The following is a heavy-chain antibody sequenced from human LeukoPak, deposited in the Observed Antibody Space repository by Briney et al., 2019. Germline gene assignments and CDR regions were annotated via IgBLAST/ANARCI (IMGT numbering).Heavy chain of an antibody. V-gene: IGHV1-46*01. D-gene: IGHD6-19*01. CDR1: GYTFTSYY. CDR3: ARDRAAVAGTTLAYYYYYYMDV. J-gene: IGHJ6*03. Sequence: ASVKVSCKASGYTFTSYYMHWVRQAPGQGLEWMGIINPSGGSTSYAQKFQGRVTMTRDMSTSTVYMELSSLRSEGTAVYYCARDRAAVAGTTLAYYYYYYMDVWGKGTTVTVSS. CDR2: INPSGGST.